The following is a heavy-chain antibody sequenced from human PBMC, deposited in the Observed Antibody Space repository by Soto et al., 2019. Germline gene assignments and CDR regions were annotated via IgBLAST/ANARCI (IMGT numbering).Heavy chain of an antibody. CDR3: ASPLPDIVVGEASTPGPPEH. CDR2: IIPLFGTT. V-gene: IGHV1-69*01. J-gene: IGHJ4*02. CDR1: GDSFSSST. D-gene: IGHD2-15*01. Sequence: QVQLVQSGAEVKKPGSSVKVSCKASGDSFSSSTISWVRQAPGQGLEWMGRIIPLFGTTNYAQKFQDRVTITADESTSTAYMELRSLTSQDTAVYYCASPLPDIVVGEASTPGPPEHWGQGTLVTVSS.